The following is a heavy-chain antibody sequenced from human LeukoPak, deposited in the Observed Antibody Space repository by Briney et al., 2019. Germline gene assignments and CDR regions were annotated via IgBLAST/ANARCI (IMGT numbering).Heavy chain of an antibody. CDR2: IYYSGST. J-gene: IGHJ4*02. CDR3: ARDDGDSTMGYYFDY. V-gene: IGHV4-31*03. D-gene: IGHD4-17*01. CDR1: GGSISSGGYY. Sequence: PSETLSLTCTVSGGSISSGGYYWSWIRQHPGKGLEWIGYIYYSGSTYYNPSLKSRVTISVDTSKNQFSLKLSSVTAADTAMYYCARDDGDSTMGYYFDYWGQGTLVTVSS.